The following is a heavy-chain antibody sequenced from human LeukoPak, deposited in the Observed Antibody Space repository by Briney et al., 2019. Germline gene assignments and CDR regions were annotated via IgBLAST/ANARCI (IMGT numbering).Heavy chain of an antibody. V-gene: IGHV1-69*04. CDR2: IIPILGIA. D-gene: IGHD5-12*01. Sequence: ASVKVSCKASGGTFSSYAISWVRQAPGQGLEWMGRIIPILGIANYAQKFQGRVTITADKSTSTAYMELSSLRSEDTAVYYCASANSGYDLYYYGMDVWGQGTTVTVSS. CDR1: GGTFSSYA. CDR3: ASANSGYDLYYYGMDV. J-gene: IGHJ6*02.